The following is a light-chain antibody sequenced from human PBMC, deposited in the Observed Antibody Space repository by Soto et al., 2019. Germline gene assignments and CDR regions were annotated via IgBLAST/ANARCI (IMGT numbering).Light chain of an antibody. CDR3: LQHHSYPLT. J-gene: IGKJ4*01. CDR2: GAS. V-gene: IGKV1-17*03. Sequence: DIQISQSPSAMAASVGDRVSLTCRASQGIANYLAWFQQKPGKVPKRLIYGASNLQSGVPSRFSGSGSGTEFTFTISSLQPEDFATYYCLQHHSYPLTFGGGTKVDIK. CDR1: QGIANY.